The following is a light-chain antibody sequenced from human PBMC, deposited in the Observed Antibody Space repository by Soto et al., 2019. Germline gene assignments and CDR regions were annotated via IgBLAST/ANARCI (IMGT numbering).Light chain of an antibody. CDR3: QQYDDWPLT. Sequence: EIVMTQSPATLSVSPGERATLSCRARQNVNSNLAWYQQKPGQAPRLLIYGASTRATGIPARFSGSKSGTEFTLTISSLQSEDVAVYYCQQYDDWPLTFGGGTKVVIK. CDR1: QNVNSN. V-gene: IGKV3-15*01. CDR2: GAS. J-gene: IGKJ4*01.